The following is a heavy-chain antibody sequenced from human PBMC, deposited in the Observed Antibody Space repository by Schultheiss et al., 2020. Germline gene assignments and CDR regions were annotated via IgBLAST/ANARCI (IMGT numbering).Heavy chain of an antibody. V-gene: IGHV3-73*01. CDR3: TRQVSGGSCPY. J-gene: IGHJ4*02. CDR2: IRSKANSYAT. CDR1: GFTFSGSA. Sequence: GGSLRLSCAASGFTFSGSAMHWVRQASGKGLEWVGRIRSKANSYATAYAASVKGRFTISIDDSKNTAYLQMNSLKTEDTAVYYCTRQVSGGSCPYWGQGTLVTGYS. D-gene: IGHD2-15*01.